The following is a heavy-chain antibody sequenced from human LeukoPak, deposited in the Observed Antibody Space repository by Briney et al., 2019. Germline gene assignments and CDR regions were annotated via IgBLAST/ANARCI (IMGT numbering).Heavy chain of an antibody. D-gene: IGHD6-25*01. Sequence: SETLSLTCTVSGGSISSSSYYWGWIRQPPGKGLEWIGSIYYSGSTYYNPSPKSRVTISVDTSKNQFSLKLSSVTAADTAVYYCARESAAEHAFDIWGQGTMVTVSS. CDR2: IYYSGST. J-gene: IGHJ3*02. CDR3: ARESAAEHAFDI. V-gene: IGHV4-39*07. CDR1: GGSISSSSYY.